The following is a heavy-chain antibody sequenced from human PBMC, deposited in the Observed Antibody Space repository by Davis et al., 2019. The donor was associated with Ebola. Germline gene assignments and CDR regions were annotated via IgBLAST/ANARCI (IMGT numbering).Heavy chain of an antibody. CDR3: ARDNNYDYVWGSYRPNNWFDP. V-gene: IGHV1-46*01. D-gene: IGHD3-16*02. CDR1: GYTFTSYY. J-gene: IGHJ5*02. CDR2: INPSGGST. Sequence: AASVKVSCKASGYTFTSYYMHWVRQAPGQGLEWMGIINPSGGSTSYVQKFQGRVTMTRDTSISTAYMELSRLRSDDTAVYYCARDNNYDYVWGSYRPNNWFDPWGQGTLVTVSS.